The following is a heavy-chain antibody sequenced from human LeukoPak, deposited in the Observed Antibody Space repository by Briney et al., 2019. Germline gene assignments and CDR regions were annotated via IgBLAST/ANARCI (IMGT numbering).Heavy chain of an antibody. J-gene: IGHJ4*02. CDR3: AEGTMVRGVYFDY. V-gene: IGHV3-23*01. Sequence: GGSLRLSCAASGFTFSSYAMSWVRQAPGKGLEWVSAISGSGGSTYYADSVKGRFTISRDNSKNTLYLQMNSLRAEDTAVYYCAEGTMVRGVYFDYWGQGTLVTVSS. CDR1: GFTFSSYA. D-gene: IGHD3-10*01. CDR2: ISGSGGST.